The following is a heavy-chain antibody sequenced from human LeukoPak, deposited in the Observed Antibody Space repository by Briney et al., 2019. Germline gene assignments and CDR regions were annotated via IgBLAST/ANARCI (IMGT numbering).Heavy chain of an antibody. Sequence: PSETLSLTCAVYGGSFSAYYWTWVRQPPGMGLEWIGEIKQSENTNYNPSLKSRVTISVDTSKNQISLKLTSVTAADTAVYYCAREGPTNAYNPLGYWGQGTLVTVSS. CDR2: IKQSENT. D-gene: IGHD5-24*01. J-gene: IGHJ4*02. V-gene: IGHV4-34*01. CDR1: GGSFSAYY. CDR3: AREGPTNAYNPLGY.